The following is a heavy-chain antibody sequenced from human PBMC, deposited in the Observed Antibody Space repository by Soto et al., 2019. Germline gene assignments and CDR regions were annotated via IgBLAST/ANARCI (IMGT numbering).Heavy chain of an antibody. V-gene: IGHV1-2*04. J-gene: IGHJ6*02. CDR2: INPNSGGT. Sequence: ASVKVSCKASGYTFSGYYIHWVRQAPGQGLKWMVWINPNSGGTNYAQKFQGWVTMTTDTSISTAYMELSRLRFDDTAVYYCARVGYCSGGSCYQGGMDVWG. CDR1: GYTFSGYY. CDR3: ARVGYCSGGSCYQGGMDV. D-gene: IGHD2-15*01.